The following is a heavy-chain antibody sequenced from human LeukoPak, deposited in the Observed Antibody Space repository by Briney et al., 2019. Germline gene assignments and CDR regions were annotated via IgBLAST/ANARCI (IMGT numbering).Heavy chain of an antibody. CDR3: ASIVVAGGYFQH. CDR2: IYHSGST. V-gene: IGHV4-30-2*01. CDR1: GGSISGGGYS. Sequence: SETLSLTCAVSGGSISGGGYSWSWIRQPPGKGLEWIGYIYHSGSTYYNPSLKSRVTISVDRSKNQFSLKLSSVTAADTAVYYCASIVVAGGYFQHWGQGTLVTVSS. D-gene: IGHD2-21*01. J-gene: IGHJ1*01.